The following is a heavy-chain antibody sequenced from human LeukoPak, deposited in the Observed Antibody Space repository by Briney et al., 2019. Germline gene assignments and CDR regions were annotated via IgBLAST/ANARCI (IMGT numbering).Heavy chain of an antibody. CDR3: AKEYLAYSSS. D-gene: IGHD6-13*01. J-gene: IGHJ4*02. CDR2: ISYDGSNK. Sequence: QPGGSLRLSCAASGFTFSSYAMHWVRQAPGKGLEWVAVISYDGSNKYYADSVKGRFTISRDNSKNTLYLQMNSLRAEDTAVYYCAKEYLAYSSSWGQGTLVTVSS. CDR1: GFTFSSYA. V-gene: IGHV3-30*04.